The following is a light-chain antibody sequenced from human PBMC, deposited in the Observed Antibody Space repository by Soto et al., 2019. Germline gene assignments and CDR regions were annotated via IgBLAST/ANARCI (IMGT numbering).Light chain of an antibody. CDR1: DSNIGNDH. V-gene: IGLV1-51*02. CDR2: ENN. CDR3: GTWDSGLSAGV. J-gene: IGLJ3*02. Sequence: QSVLTQPPSVSAAPGQKVTISCSGSDSNIGNDHVSWYQQFPGTAPKLLIYENNKRPSGIPDRVSGSKSGTSATLDITGLQTGDEADYYCGTWDSGLSAGVIGGGTTLTVL.